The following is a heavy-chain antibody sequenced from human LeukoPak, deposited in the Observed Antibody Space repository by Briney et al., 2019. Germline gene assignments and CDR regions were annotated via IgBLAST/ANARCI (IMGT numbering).Heavy chain of an antibody. J-gene: IGHJ4*02. CDR3: AGGVGSSSPYYFDY. D-gene: IGHD6-13*01. Sequence: GGSLRLSCAASGFTVSSNYMSWVRQAPGKGLEWVSVIYSGGSTYYADSVKGRFTISRDNSKNTLYLQMNSLRAEDTAVYYCAGGVGSSSPYYFDYWGQGTLVTVSS. V-gene: IGHV3-66*01. CDR2: IYSGGST. CDR1: GFTVSSNY.